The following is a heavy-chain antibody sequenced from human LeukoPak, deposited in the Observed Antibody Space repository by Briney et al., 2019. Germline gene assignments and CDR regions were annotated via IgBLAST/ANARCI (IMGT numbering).Heavy chain of an antibody. Sequence: GGSLRLSCAASGFTFSSYAMSWVRQAPGKGLEWVSGISDSGSSTYYAESVKGRFTISRDNSKNTLYLQMNSLRAEDTAVYYCAELGITMIGGVWGKGTTVTISS. V-gene: IGHV3-23*01. CDR1: GFTFSSYA. J-gene: IGHJ6*04. CDR2: ISDSGSST. D-gene: IGHD3-10*02. CDR3: AELGITMIGGV.